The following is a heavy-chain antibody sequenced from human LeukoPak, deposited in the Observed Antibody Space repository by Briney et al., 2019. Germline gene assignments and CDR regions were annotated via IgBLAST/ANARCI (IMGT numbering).Heavy chain of an antibody. CDR1: GGSISSYY. J-gene: IGHJ4*02. Sequence: SETLSLTCTASGGSISSYYWSWIRQPAGKGLEWIGRIYTSGSTNYNPSLKSRVTMSVDTSKNQFSLKLSSVTAADTAVYYCAREGCSGGGCSRFFNVWGQGTLVTVSS. CDR2: IYTSGST. D-gene: IGHD2-15*01. CDR3: AREGCSGGGCSRFFNV. V-gene: IGHV4-4*07.